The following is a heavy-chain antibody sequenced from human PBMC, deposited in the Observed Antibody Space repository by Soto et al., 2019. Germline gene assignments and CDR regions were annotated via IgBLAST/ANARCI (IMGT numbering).Heavy chain of an antibody. CDR3: ARHEYGDPFDY. J-gene: IGHJ4*02. CDR1: GGAVRSYY. CDR2: IHYSGST. V-gene: IGHV4-59*08. Sequence: SETTSLTGAVSGGAVRSYYVGWIRQPPGKGLEWIAYIHYSGSTNYNSSLKSRVTISLDTSKNQFSLKLSSVTAADTAVYYCARHEYGDPFDYWGQGTLVTVSS. D-gene: IGHD4-17*01.